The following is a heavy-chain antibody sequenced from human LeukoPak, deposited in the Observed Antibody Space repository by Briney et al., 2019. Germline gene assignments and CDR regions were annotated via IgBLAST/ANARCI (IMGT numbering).Heavy chain of an antibody. CDR1: GGTFSIYA. CDR2: IIPILGIA. V-gene: IGHV1-69*04. Sequence: SVTVSFTASGGTFSIYAISWVRQAHGQGMEWMGRIIPILGIANYAQKFQGRVTITADKSTSTAYMELSSLRSEDTAVYYCARADYGGNSHFRYWGQGTLVTVSS. CDR3: ARADYGGNSHFRY. J-gene: IGHJ4*02. D-gene: IGHD4-23*01.